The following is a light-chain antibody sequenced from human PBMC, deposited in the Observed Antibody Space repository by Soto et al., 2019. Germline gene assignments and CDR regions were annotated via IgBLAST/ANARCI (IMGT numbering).Light chain of an antibody. Sequence: SVLTQPASVSGSPGQSITISCTGTSSDVGYYNYVSWYQQHPGNAPKLMIYEVSNRPSGVSNRFSGSKSGNTASLTISGLQAEDEADYYCTSYTATSTYVFGTGTKVTVL. J-gene: IGLJ1*01. CDR3: TSYTATSTYV. CDR2: EVS. V-gene: IGLV2-14*01. CDR1: SSDVGYYNY.